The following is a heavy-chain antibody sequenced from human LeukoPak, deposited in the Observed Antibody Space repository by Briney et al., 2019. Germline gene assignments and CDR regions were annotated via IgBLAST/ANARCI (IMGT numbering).Heavy chain of an antibody. J-gene: IGHJ4*02. V-gene: IGHV4-34*01. CDR1: GGSFSGYY. CDR3: ARGGPGPYFDWLFRPFDY. Sequence: SETLSLTCAVYGGSFSGYYWSWIRQPPGKGLEWIGEINHSGSTNYNPSLKSRVTISVDTSKNRFSLKLSSVTAADTAVYYCARGGPGPYFDWLFRPFDYWGQGTLVTVSS. CDR2: INHSGST. D-gene: IGHD3-9*01.